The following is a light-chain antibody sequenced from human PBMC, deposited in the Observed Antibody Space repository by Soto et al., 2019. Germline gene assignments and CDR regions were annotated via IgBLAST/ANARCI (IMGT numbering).Light chain of an antibody. CDR3: QQYGNLPLT. J-gene: IGKJ3*01. Sequence: LSLSVATVPLMTGRRATLSCRAAKNISSNYLAWYQQKPGQAPRLLIYGASSRATGIPARFSGSGSGTDFTFTISRLEPEDFAIYYCQQYGNLPLTFGRGTKVDIK. V-gene: IGKV3-20*01. CDR2: GAS. CDR1: KNISSNY.